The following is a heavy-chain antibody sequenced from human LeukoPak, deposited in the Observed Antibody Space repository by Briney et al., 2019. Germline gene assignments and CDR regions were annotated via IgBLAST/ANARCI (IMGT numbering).Heavy chain of an antibody. D-gene: IGHD3-22*01. Sequence: ASVKVSCKASGGTFSSYAISWVRQAPGQGLEWMGGIIPIFGTANYAQKFQGRVTITADESTSTAYMELSSLRSEDTAVYYCARANDPDYYDSSGYYPIDYWGQGTLVTVSS. V-gene: IGHV1-69*13. CDR2: IIPIFGTA. CDR3: ARANDPDYYDSSGYYPIDY. J-gene: IGHJ4*02. CDR1: GGTFSSYA.